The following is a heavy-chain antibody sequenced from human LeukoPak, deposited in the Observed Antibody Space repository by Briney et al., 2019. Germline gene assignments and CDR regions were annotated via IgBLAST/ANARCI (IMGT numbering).Heavy chain of an antibody. Sequence: SETLSLTCTVSGGSISSGSYYWSWIRQPAGKGLEWIERIYTSGSTNYNPSLKSRVTISVDTSKNQFSLKLSSVTAADTAVYYCARESVMYYDFWSGYYRYYFDYWGQGTLVTVSS. CDR3: ARESVMYYDFWSGYYRYYFDY. V-gene: IGHV4-61*02. CDR1: GGSISSGSYY. J-gene: IGHJ4*02. D-gene: IGHD3-3*01. CDR2: IYTSGST.